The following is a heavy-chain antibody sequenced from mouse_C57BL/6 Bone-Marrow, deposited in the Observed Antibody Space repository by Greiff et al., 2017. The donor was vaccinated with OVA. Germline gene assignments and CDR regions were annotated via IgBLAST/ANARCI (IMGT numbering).Heavy chain of an antibody. CDR1: GYTFTDYY. CDR2: INPNNGGT. J-gene: IGHJ3*01. D-gene: IGHD1-1*01. CDR3: AREEFITTA. V-gene: IGHV1-26*01. Sequence: EVQLQQSGPELVKPGASVKISCKASGYTFTDYYMNWVKQSHGKSLEWIGDINPNNGGTSYNQKFKGKATLTVDKSSSTAYMELRSLTSEDSAVYYCAREEFITTARGQGTLVTVSA.